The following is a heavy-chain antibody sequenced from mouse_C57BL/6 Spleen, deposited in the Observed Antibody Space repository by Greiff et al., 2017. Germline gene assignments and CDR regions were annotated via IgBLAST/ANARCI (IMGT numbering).Heavy chain of an antibody. CDR1: GYTFTSYW. CDR3: ARSWDDYDYFDY. D-gene: IGHD2-4*01. J-gene: IGHJ2*01. Sequence: QVQLQQPGAELVKPGASVQLSCKASGYTFTSYWMHWVKQRPGQGLEWIGMIHPNSGSTNYNEKFKSKATLTVDKSSSTAYMQLSSLTSEDSAVYYCARSWDDYDYFDYWGQGTTLTVSS. V-gene: IGHV1-64*01. CDR2: IHPNSGST.